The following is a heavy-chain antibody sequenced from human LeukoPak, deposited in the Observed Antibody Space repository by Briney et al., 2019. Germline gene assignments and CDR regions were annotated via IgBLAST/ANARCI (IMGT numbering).Heavy chain of an antibody. Sequence: GASVKVSCKASGYTFIGYFMHWVRQAPGQGLEWMGWINPKSGGTNYAQKFQGRVTMTRDTSITTVYMELGGLTSDDTAVHYCATACLSGIYWGLDYWGQGTLVTVSS. D-gene: IGHD1-26*01. J-gene: IGHJ4*02. V-gene: IGHV1-2*02. CDR3: ATACLSGIYWGLDY. CDR2: INPKSGGT. CDR1: GYTFIGYF.